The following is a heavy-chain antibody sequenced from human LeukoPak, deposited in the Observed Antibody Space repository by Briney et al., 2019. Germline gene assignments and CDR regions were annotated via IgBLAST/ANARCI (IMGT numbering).Heavy chain of an antibody. D-gene: IGHD1-26*01. J-gene: IGHJ4*02. V-gene: IGHV3-72*01. CDR3: AREIPSGTPTIDY. CDR2: SRNKANSYTT. Sequence: GGSLRLSCAASGFTFSDHYMDWVRQAPGKGLEWVGRSRNKANSYTTEYAASVKGRFTISRDDSKNSLYLQMNSLRTEDTAVYYCAREIPSGTPTIDYWGQGTLVTVSS. CDR1: GFTFSDHY.